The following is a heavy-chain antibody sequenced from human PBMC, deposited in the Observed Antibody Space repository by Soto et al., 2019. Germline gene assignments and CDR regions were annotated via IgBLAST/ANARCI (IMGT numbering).Heavy chain of an antibody. CDR1: GFTFSSYG. Sequence: QVQLVESGGGVVQPGRSLRLSCAASGFTFSSYGMHWVRQAPGKGLEWVAVISYDGSNKYYADSVKGRFTISRDNSKNKLYLQMNSLRAEDTAVYYCAKARSYDSSGYYNRWGQGTLVTVSS. J-gene: IGHJ4*02. CDR2: ISYDGSNK. D-gene: IGHD3-22*01. V-gene: IGHV3-30*18. CDR3: AKARSYDSSGYYNR.